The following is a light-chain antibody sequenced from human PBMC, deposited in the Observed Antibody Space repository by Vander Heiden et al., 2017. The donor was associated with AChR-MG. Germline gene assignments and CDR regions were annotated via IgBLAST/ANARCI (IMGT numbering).Light chain of an antibody. CDR2: GNS. CDR3: HSYDSSLSGLV. J-gene: IGLJ2*01. Sequence: QSVLTPPPSVSVAPGHRVTIPCAGISTNIGAGYDVRWYRQVPGTAPKLLIYGNSNRPSGVPGRFSGSKSGTSASLAITGPQAEDEAEYYCHSYDSSLSGLVFGGGTKLTVL. CDR1: STNIGAGYD. V-gene: IGLV1-40*01.